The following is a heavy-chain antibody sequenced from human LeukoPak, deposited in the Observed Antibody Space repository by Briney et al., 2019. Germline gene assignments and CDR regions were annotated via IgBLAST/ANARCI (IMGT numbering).Heavy chain of an antibody. Sequence: ASVKVSCKASGYTFTRYYMHWVRQAPGQRLEWMGRINPNSGGTNYAQKFQGRATMTRDTSISTAYMELSRLRSDDTAVYYCARDPTLADPFDYWGQGTLVTVSS. CDR2: INPNSGGT. V-gene: IGHV1-2*06. CDR1: GYTFTRYY. CDR3: ARDPTLADPFDY. J-gene: IGHJ4*02. D-gene: IGHD6-6*01.